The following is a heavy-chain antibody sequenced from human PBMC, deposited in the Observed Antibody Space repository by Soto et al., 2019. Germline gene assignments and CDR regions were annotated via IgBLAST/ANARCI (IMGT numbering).Heavy chain of an antibody. J-gene: IGHJ6*02. CDR3: TTDPSCSGGSCYPTILFFASVNGMDV. D-gene: IGHD2-15*01. Sequence: PGGSLRLSCAASGFTFSNAWMNWVRQAPGKGLEWVGRIKSKTDGGTTDYAAPVKGRFTISRDDSKNTLYLQMNSLKTEDTAVYYCTTDPSCSGGSCYPTILFFASVNGMDVWGQGTTVTVSS. CDR1: GFTFSNAW. V-gene: IGHV3-15*07. CDR2: IKSKTDGGTT.